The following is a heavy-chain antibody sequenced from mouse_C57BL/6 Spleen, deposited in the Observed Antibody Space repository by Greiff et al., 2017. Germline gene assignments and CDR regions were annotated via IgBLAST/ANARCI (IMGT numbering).Heavy chain of an antibody. CDR3: ARYYGSSYDY. Sequence: QVQLQQSGAELVRPGTSVKMSCKASGYTFTNYWIGWAKQRPGHGLEWIGDIYPGGGYTNYNEKFKGKATLTADKSSSTAYRQFSSLTSEDAAIYYCARYYGSSYDYWGQGTTLTVSS. V-gene: IGHV1-63*01. D-gene: IGHD1-1*01. CDR1: GYTFTNYW. J-gene: IGHJ2*01. CDR2: IYPGGGYT.